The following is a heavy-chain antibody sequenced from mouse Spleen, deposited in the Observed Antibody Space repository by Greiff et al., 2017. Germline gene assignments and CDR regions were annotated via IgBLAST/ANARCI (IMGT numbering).Heavy chain of an antibody. CDR2: ISGGGSYT. CDR3: ARHFTTVVEDAMDY. CDR1: GFTFSSYG. J-gene: IGHJ4*01. Sequence: EVHLVESGGGLVKPGGSLKLSCAASGFTFSSYGMSWVRQTPEKRLEWVATISGGGSYTYYPDSVKGRFTISRDNAKNNLYLQMSSLRSEDTALYYCARHFTTVVEDAMDYWGQGTSVTVSS. V-gene: IGHV5-9-2*01. D-gene: IGHD1-1*01.